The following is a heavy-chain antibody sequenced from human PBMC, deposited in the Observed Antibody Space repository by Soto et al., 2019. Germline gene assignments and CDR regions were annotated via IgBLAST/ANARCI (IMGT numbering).Heavy chain of an antibody. Sequence: XVSLRLSCAASGFTFSSYAMSGVRQAPGKGLEWVSAISGSGGSTYYADSVKGRFTISRDNSKNTLYLQMNSLRAEDTAVYYCAKDQSGSYYFDYWGQGTLVTVSS. CDR1: GFTFSSYA. D-gene: IGHD1-26*01. CDR3: AKDQSGSYYFDY. CDR2: ISGSGGST. J-gene: IGHJ4*02. V-gene: IGHV3-23*01.